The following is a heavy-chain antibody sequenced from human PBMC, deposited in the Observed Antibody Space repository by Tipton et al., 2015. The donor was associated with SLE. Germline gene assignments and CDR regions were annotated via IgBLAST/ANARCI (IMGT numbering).Heavy chain of an antibody. Sequence: GLVKPSETLSLTCAVYGGSFSGYYWSWIRQPPGKGLEWIGEINHSGSTNYNPSLKSRITISVDTSKNQFSLKLSSVTAADTAVYYCARGILEPGDYWGQGTLVTVSS. J-gene: IGHJ4*02. CDR3: ARGILEPGDY. CDR1: GGSFSGYY. D-gene: IGHD1-1*01. CDR2: INHSGST. V-gene: IGHV4-34*01.